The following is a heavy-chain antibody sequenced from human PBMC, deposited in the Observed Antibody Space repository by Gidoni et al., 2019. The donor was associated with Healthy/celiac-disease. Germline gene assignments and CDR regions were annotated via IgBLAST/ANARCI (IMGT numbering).Heavy chain of an antibody. CDR2: IWYDGSNK. CDR3: ARDRYGGSSSCYWG. CDR1: GFTFSSYG. J-gene: IGHJ4*02. Sequence: QVQLVASGGGVVQPGRSLRLSCAASGFTFSSYGMHWVRQAPGKGLEWLAVIWYDGSNKYYADSVKGRFTISRDNSKNTLYLQMNSLRAEDTAVYYCARDRYGGSSSCYWGWGQGTLVTVSS. D-gene: IGHD6-13*01. V-gene: IGHV3-33*01.